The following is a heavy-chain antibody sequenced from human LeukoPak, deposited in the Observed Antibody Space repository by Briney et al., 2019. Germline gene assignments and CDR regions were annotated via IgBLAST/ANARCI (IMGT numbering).Heavy chain of an antibody. CDR3: ARGGYSYGTDAFDN. Sequence: GGSLRLSCAASGFTFSSYSMNWVRQAPGKGLEWVSSISSGSSYIYYADSVKGRFTISRDNAKNSLYLQMNSLRAEDTAVYYCARGGYSYGTDAFDNWGQGTMVTVSS. CDR2: ISSGSSYI. CDR1: GFTFSSYS. V-gene: IGHV3-21*01. D-gene: IGHD5-18*01. J-gene: IGHJ3*02.